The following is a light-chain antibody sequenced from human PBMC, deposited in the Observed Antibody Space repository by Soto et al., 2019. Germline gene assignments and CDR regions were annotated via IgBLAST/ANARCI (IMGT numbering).Light chain of an antibody. Sequence: EIVLTQSPGTLSLSPGERATLSCRASQSVYKNFLAWYQQKPGQAPRLLINGASNRATGIPDRFSGSGSGTDFFLTSDRLEPEDFAVYFCQQYGSSPQTFGGGTKVAIK. V-gene: IGKV3-20*01. CDR1: QSVYKNF. CDR3: QQYGSSPQT. CDR2: GAS. J-gene: IGKJ4*01.